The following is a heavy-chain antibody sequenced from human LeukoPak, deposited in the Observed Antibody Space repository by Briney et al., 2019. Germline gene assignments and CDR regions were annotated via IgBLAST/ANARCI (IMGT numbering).Heavy chain of an antibody. J-gene: IGHJ4*02. Sequence: GGSLRLSCAASGFTFSSYGMHWVRQAPGKGLEWVAVIWYDGSNKYYADSVKGRFTISRDSSKNTLYLQMNGLRAEDTAVYYCARAGGSNHAYMDYWGQGTLVTVAS. D-gene: IGHD5-18*01. V-gene: IGHV3-33*01. CDR2: IWYDGSNK. CDR1: GFTFSSYG. CDR3: ARAGGSNHAYMDY.